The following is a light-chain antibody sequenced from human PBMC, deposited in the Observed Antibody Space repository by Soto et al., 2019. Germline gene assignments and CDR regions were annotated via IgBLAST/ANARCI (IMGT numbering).Light chain of an antibody. CDR3: SSYTRSSTWV. CDR1: SSDVGGYNY. V-gene: IGLV2-14*01. J-gene: IGLJ3*02. Sequence: QSALTQPASVSGSTGQSITISCTGASSDVGGYNYVSWYQQHPGKAPKLMISEVSSRPSGVSNRFSGSKSGNTASLTISGLQAEDESDYYCSSYTRSSTWVFGGGTKLTI. CDR2: EVS.